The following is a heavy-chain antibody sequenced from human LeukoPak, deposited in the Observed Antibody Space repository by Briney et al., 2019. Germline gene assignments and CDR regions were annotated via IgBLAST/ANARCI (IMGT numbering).Heavy chain of an antibody. CDR1: GYTFTNYW. D-gene: IGHD2-15*01. V-gene: IGHV5-51*01. CDR2: IFPGDSDT. CDR3: ARRDGGANYWYFDV. Sequence: GESLKISCKGSGYTFTNYWIGWVRQMPRERLEWMGIIFPGDSDTRYSPSFEGQVTISADKSITTAYLQWSSLKASDSAMYYCARRDGGANYWYFDVWGRGTLVTVSS. J-gene: IGHJ2*01.